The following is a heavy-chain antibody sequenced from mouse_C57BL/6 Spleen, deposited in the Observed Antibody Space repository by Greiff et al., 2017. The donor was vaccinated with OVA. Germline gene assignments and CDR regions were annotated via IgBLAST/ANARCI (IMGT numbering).Heavy chain of an antibody. CDR3: ARGGYYEYDWFAY. D-gene: IGHD2-4*01. CDR2: ISYDGSN. J-gene: IGHJ3*01. CDR1: GYSITSGYY. Sequence: EVQRVESGPGLVKPSQSLSLTCSVTGYSITSGYYWNWIRQFPGNKLEWMGYISYDGSNNYNPSLKNRISITRDTSKNQFFLKLNSVTTEDTATYYCARGGYYEYDWFAYWGQGTLVTVSA. V-gene: IGHV3-6*01.